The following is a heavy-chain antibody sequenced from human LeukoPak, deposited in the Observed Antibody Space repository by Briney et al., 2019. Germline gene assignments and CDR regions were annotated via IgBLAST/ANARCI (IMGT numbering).Heavy chain of an antibody. V-gene: IGHV5-51*01. CDR3: ARRTPEDIVVVPAAHGGSWFDP. J-gene: IGHJ5*02. D-gene: IGHD2-2*01. CDR1: GYSFTSYW. CDR2: IYPGDSDT. Sequence: GESLQISCKGSGYSFTSYWIGWVRQMPGKGLEWMGIIYPGDSDTRYSPSFQGQVTISADKSISTAYLQWSSLKASDTAMYYCARRTPEDIVVVPAAHGGSWFDPWGQGTLVTVSS.